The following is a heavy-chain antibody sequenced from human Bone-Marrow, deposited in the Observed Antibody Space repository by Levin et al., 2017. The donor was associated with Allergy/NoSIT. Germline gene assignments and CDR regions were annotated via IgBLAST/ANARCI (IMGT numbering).Heavy chain of an antibody. Sequence: GESLKISCAASGFTFSSYSMNWVRQAPGKGLEWVSSISSSSSYIYYADSVKGRFTISRDNAKNSLYLQMNSLRAEDTAVYYCARDSVPNYYDSSGYYADAFDIWGQGTMVTVSS. CDR1: GFTFSSYS. D-gene: IGHD3-22*01. CDR3: ARDSVPNYYDSSGYYADAFDI. J-gene: IGHJ3*02. CDR2: ISSSSSYI. V-gene: IGHV3-21*01.